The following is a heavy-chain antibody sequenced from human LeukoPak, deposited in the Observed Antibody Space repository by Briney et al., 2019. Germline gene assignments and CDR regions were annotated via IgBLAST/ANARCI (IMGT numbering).Heavy chain of an antibody. Sequence: KPSETLSLTCTVSGASISSYYWTWIRQPAGKGLEWIGGFYTNGNNNYNPSLKSRVTMSLDTSKNQFSLKLTSVTAADTAVYYCARAQWPRGRAAYWGQGTLVTVSS. CDR1: GASISSYY. J-gene: IGHJ4*02. V-gene: IGHV4-4*07. D-gene: IGHD6-19*01. CDR3: ARAQWPRGRAAY. CDR2: FYTNGNN.